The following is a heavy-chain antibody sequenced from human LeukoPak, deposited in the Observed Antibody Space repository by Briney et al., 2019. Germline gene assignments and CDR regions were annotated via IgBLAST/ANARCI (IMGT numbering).Heavy chain of an antibody. Sequence: SETLSLTCTVSGGSISSYYWSWIRQPPGKGLEWIGYIYYSGSTNYNPSLKSRVTISVDRSKNQFSLKLSSVTAADTAVYYCARDFWKYSSGWSVDYWGQGILVTVSS. CDR3: ARDFWKYSSGWSVDY. D-gene: IGHD6-19*01. V-gene: IGHV4-59*12. CDR1: GGSISSYY. CDR2: IYYSGST. J-gene: IGHJ4*02.